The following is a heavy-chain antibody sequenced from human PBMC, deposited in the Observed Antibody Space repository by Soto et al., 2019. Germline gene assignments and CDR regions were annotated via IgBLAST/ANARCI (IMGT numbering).Heavy chain of an antibody. CDR1: GFTFSSYG. V-gene: IGHV3-30*03. J-gene: IGHJ3*02. CDR2: ISYDGSNK. Sequence: HVQLVESGGGVVQPGGSLRLSCAASGFTFSSYGIHWVRQAPGKGLEWVAVISYDGSNKHYTDSVKGRFTISRDNVKKTMYLQMNSVRAEDTAVYYCARQFLPWVAAGSSAVDIWGQGTMVTVSS. CDR3: ARQFLPWVAAGSSAVDI. D-gene: IGHD6-19*01.